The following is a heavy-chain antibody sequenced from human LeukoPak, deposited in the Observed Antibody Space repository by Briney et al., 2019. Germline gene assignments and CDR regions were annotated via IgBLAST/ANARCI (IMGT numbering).Heavy chain of an antibody. CDR3: ARHYSGSYSLDS. D-gene: IGHD1-26*01. J-gene: IGHJ4*02. CDR2: IYTSGST. Sequence: SETLSLTCTVSGGSISSYYWSWIRQPAGKGLEWIGHIYTSGSTNYNPSLKSRVIMSVDTSKNQFSLKLNSVTAADTAVYYCARHYSGSYSLDSWGQGTLVTVSS. CDR1: GGSISSYY. V-gene: IGHV4-4*07.